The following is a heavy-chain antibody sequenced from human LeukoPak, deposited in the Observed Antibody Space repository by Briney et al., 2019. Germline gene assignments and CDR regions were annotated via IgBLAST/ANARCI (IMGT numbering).Heavy chain of an antibody. CDR1: GFTFSSYW. J-gene: IGHJ6*04. V-gene: IGHV3-74*01. CDR3: ASRYSYSAMDV. CDR2: INSDESST. Sequence: GGSLRLSCAASGFTFSSYWMHWVRQAPGKGLVWVSRINSDESSTSYADSVKGRFTISRDNAKNTLYLQMNSLRVEDTAVYYCASRYSYSAMDVWGKGTTVTVSS.